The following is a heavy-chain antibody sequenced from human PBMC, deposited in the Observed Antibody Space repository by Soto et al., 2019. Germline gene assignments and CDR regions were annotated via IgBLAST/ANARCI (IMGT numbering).Heavy chain of an antibody. Sequence: ASVKVSCKASGYTFTDYYMHWVRQAPGQGLEWMGWINPNSGGTNYAQKFQGWVTMTRDTSISTAYMELSRLTPEDTALYYCAKAGIAVAGTLPINWFDPWGQGTLVTVSS. CDR2: INPNSGGT. J-gene: IGHJ5*02. CDR3: AKAGIAVAGTLPINWFDP. CDR1: GYTFTDYY. V-gene: IGHV1-2*04. D-gene: IGHD6-19*01.